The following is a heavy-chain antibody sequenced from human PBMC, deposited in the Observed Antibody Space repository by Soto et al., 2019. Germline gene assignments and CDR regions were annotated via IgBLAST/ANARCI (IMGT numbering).Heavy chain of an antibody. Sequence: GGSLRLSCAASGFTFSDYYMSWIRQAPGKGLEWVSYISSSGSTIYYADSVKGRFTISRDNAKNSLYLQMNSLRAEDTAVYYCAREVAGCSSTSCLRSGYFDYWGQGTLVTVSS. V-gene: IGHV3-11*01. CDR3: AREVAGCSSTSCLRSGYFDY. D-gene: IGHD2-2*01. CDR2: ISSSGSTI. J-gene: IGHJ4*02. CDR1: GFTFSDYY.